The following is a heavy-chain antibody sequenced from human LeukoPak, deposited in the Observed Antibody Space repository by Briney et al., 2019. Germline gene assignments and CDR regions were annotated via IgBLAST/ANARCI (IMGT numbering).Heavy chain of an antibody. D-gene: IGHD2-2*01. CDR2: INDDGSST. V-gene: IGHV3-74*01. Sequence: GGSLKLSCAASGFTFSGAWMHWVRQAPGKGLMWVSRINDDGSSTRHADSVKGRFTISRDNAKNTLYLQMNSLRAEATAVYYCARVSGPGMNEYYHLWGQGTLVTVSS. J-gene: IGHJ4*02. CDR1: GFTFSGAW. CDR3: ARVSGPGMNEYYHL.